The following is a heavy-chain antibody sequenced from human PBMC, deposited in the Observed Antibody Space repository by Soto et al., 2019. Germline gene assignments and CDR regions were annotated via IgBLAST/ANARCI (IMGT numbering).Heavy chain of an antibody. CDR2: IYYSGST. J-gene: IGHJ5*02. V-gene: IGHV4-59*12. D-gene: IGHD6-13*01. Sequence: PSETLSLTCTVSGGSINNYYWSWIRQPPGKGLEWIGYIYYSGSTYYNPSLKSRVTISVDTSKNQFSLKLSSVTAADTAVYYCARVFSDSSSFFDPWGQGTLVTVSS. CDR3: ARVFSDSSSFFDP. CDR1: GGSINNYY.